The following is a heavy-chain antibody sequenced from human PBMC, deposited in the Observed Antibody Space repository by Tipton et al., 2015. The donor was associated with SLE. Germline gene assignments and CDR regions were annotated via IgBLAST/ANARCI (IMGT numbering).Heavy chain of an antibody. CDR3: ASPTSGWFDAFDI. CDR2: INHSGST. D-gene: IGHD6-19*01. CDR1: GGSFSGYY. Sequence: TLSLTCAVYGGSFSGYYWSWIRQPPGKGLEWIGEINHSGSTNYNPSLKSRVTISVDTSKNQFSLKLSSVTAADTAVHYCASPTSGWFDAFDIWGQGTMVTVSS. J-gene: IGHJ3*02. V-gene: IGHV4-34*01.